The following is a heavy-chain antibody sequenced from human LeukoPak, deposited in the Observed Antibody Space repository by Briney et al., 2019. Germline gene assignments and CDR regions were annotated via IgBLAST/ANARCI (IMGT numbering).Heavy chain of an antibody. CDR3: ARRLAVAGRGYYGMDV. CDR2: IYPGDSDT. V-gene: IGHV5-51*01. J-gene: IGHJ6*02. CDR1: GYRFASYW. Sequence: GESLKISCKGSGYRFASYWIGWVRQMPGKGLEWMGNIYPGDSDTRYSPPFQGQVIISADKSINTAYLQWSSLKASDSAMYYCARRLAVAGRGYYGMDVWGQGTTVTVSS. D-gene: IGHD6-19*01.